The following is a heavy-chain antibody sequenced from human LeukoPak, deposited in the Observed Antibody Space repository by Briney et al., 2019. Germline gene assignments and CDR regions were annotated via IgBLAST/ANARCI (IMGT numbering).Heavy chain of an antibody. J-gene: IGHJ6*03. V-gene: IGHV4-38-2*02. D-gene: IGHD6-19*01. CDR2: MFHSGRA. CDR3: ARGGWLANYYYYYMDV. CDR1: GDSITSEYF. Sequence: SETLSLTCTVSGDSITSEYFWGWLRQTPGKGLEWFGSMFHSGRAYYSPSLRSRVTISVDTSKNQFSLKLSSVTAADTAVYYCARGGWLANYYYYYMDVWGKGTTVTISS.